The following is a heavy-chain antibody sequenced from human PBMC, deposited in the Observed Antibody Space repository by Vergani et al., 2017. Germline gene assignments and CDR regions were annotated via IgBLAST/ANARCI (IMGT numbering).Heavy chain of an antibody. D-gene: IGHD2-15*01. Sequence: QVQLVQSGSELKKPGASVKVSCKASGYTFTSYAMNWVRQAPGQGLEWMGRMIPTFDSKNYAPRFQGRVTLTADASASTAYMELTSLTSEDTAVYFCARGASYFGSGGYADTWGQGTLVTVS. V-gene: IGHV1-69*18. J-gene: IGHJ5*02. CDR3: ARGASYFGSGGYADT. CDR2: MIPTFDSK. CDR1: GYTFTSYA.